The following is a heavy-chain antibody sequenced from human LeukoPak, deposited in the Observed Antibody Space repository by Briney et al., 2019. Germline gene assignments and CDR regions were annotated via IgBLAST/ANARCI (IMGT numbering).Heavy chain of an antibody. CDR2: IYYSGST. CDR3: VRAVSGRFDY. Sequence: PSETLSLTCTVSGGSMSPYHWGWIRQPPGEGLEWTGYIYYSGSTNYNPSLNSRVTISVDTSKNQFSLRLSSVTAADTAIYYCVRAVSGRFDYWGQGTLVTVSS. V-gene: IGHV4-59*08. D-gene: IGHD6-19*01. J-gene: IGHJ4*02. CDR1: GGSMSPYH.